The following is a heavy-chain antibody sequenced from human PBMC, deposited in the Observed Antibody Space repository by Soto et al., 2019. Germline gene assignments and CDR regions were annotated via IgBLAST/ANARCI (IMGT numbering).Heavy chain of an antibody. Sequence: PGGSLRLSCAASGFTFSSYSMNWVRQAPGEGLEWVSYISSSSSTIYYADSVKGRFTISRDNAKNSLYLQMNSLRDEDTAVYYCAREWSGGNDPPYYYNGMGVGGQGTTVTVSS. V-gene: IGHV3-48*02. CDR1: GFTFSSYS. CDR2: ISSSSSTI. D-gene: IGHD2-15*01. J-gene: IGHJ6*02. CDR3: AREWSGGNDPPYYYNGMGV.